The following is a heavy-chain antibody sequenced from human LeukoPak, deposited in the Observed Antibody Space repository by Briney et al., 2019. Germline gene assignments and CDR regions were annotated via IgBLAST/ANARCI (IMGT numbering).Heavy chain of an antibody. V-gene: IGHV3-7*01. CDR1: GFTFSSYW. Sequence: QPGGALRLSCASSGFTFSSYWMSWVRQAPGKGLEGVANIKQDGSEKYYVDSVKGRFTISRDNAKNLLYLQMNSLRAEDTAVYYCARDQWDRFDYWGQGTLVTVSS. J-gene: IGHJ4*02. CDR2: IKQDGSEK. D-gene: IGHD1-26*01. CDR3: ARDQWDRFDY.